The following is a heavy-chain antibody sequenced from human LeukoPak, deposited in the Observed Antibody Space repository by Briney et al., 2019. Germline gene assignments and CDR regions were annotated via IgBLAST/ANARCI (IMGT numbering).Heavy chain of an antibody. V-gene: IGHV4-59*01. J-gene: IGHJ4*02. D-gene: IGHD6-13*01. Sequence: SETLSLTCTVSGGSISNYYWSWIRQPPGKGLEWIGYIYYSGSTNYNPSLKSRVTISVDTSKNQFSLKLSSVTAADTAVYYCARAAAGQPYYFDYWGQGTLVTVSS. CDR1: GGSISNYY. CDR3: ARAAAGQPYYFDY. CDR2: IYYSGST.